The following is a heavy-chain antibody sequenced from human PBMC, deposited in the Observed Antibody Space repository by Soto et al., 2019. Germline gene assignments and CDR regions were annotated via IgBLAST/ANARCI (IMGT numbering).Heavy chain of an antibody. CDR3: AREQWRGGMDV. V-gene: IGHV4-59*01. D-gene: IGHD6-19*01. CDR1: GGSISSYY. J-gene: IGHJ6*02. Sequence: PSETLSLTCTVSGGSISSYYWSWIRQPPGKGLEWIGYIYYSESTNYNPSLKSRVTISVDTSKNQFSLKLSSVTAADTAVYYCAREQWRGGMDVWGQGTTVTVSS. CDR2: IYYSEST.